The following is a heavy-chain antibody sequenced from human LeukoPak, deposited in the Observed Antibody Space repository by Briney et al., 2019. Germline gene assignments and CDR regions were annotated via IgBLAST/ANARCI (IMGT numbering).Heavy chain of an antibody. CDR1: GFTFSSYA. D-gene: IGHD3-9*01. V-gene: IGHV3-30-3*01. Sequence: GGSLRPSCAASGFTFSSYAMHWVRQAPGKGLEWVAVISYDGSNKYYADSVKGRFTISRGNSKNTLYLQMNSLRAEDTAVYYCAREYYDILTGRGPGAFDIWGQGTMVTVSS. J-gene: IGHJ3*02. CDR3: AREYYDILTGRGPGAFDI. CDR2: ISYDGSNK.